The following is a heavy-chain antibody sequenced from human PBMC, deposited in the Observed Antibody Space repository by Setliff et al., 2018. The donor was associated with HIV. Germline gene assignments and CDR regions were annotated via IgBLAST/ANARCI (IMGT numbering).Heavy chain of an antibody. CDR1: GYTFISYG. V-gene: IGHV1-18*01. CDR3: ARYGDSRDGRLYHYYYMDV. J-gene: IGHJ6*03. D-gene: IGHD1-26*01. Sequence: WASVKVSCKTSGYTFISYGISWVRQAPGQGLEWMGWISGYNANTNYALELQGRLTMTTDTSTRTAYMELWNLRSDDTAVYYCARYGDSRDGRLYHYYYMDVWGKGTTVTVSS. CDR2: ISGYNANT.